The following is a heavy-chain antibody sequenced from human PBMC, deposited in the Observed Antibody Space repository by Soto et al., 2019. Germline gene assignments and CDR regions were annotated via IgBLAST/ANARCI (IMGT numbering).Heavy chain of an antibody. V-gene: IGHV4-38-2*02. D-gene: IGHD3-10*01. CDR3: ARVPPDSGSYFDY. Sequence: SETLSLTCTVSGYSISSGYYWGWIRQPPGKGLEWIGSIYHSGSTYYNPSLKSRVTISVDTSKNQFSLKLSSVTAADTAVYYCARVPPDSGSYFDYWGQGTLVTVSS. CDR1: GYSISSGYY. J-gene: IGHJ4*02. CDR2: IYHSGST.